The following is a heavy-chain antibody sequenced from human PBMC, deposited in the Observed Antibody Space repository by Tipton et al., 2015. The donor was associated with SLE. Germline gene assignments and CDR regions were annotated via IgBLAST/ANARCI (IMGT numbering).Heavy chain of an antibody. Sequence: LRLSCTVSGYSISSGYYWGWIRQPPGKGLEWIGSIYHSGSTYYNPSFKSRVTISGNTSKNQFSLKLSSVTAADTAVYYCAGQRGYSYGVDYWGQGTLVTVSS. D-gene: IGHD5-18*01. CDR1: GYSISSGYY. CDR2: IYHSGST. J-gene: IGHJ4*02. V-gene: IGHV4-38-2*02. CDR3: AGQRGYSYGVDY.